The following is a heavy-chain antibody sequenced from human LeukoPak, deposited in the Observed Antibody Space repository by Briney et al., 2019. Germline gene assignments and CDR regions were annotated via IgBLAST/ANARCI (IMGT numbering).Heavy chain of an antibody. Sequence: GGSLRLSCAASGFTFSSYAMSWVRQAPGKGLEWVSAISGSGGSTYYADSVKGRFTISRDNAKNSLYLQMNSLRAEDTAVYYCAREGNWNDGENFDYWGQGTLVTVSS. D-gene: IGHD1-1*01. CDR1: GFTFSSYA. J-gene: IGHJ4*02. CDR3: AREGNWNDGENFDY. V-gene: IGHV3-23*01. CDR2: ISGSGGST.